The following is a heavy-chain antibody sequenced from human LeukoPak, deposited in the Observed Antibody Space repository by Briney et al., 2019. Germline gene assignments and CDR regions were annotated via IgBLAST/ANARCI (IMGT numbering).Heavy chain of an antibody. Sequence: GPSVKVACKASGYTLTGYYMHWVRQAPGHGLEWMGRISPNTGGTMYTQMFQGRVTLTRDTSISTAYLDLSNLTSDDMAVYYCARDSVLGAKWGQGTLVTVSS. D-gene: IGHD1-26*01. CDR1: GYTLTGYY. J-gene: IGHJ4*02. CDR3: ARDSVLGAK. V-gene: IGHV1-2*06. CDR2: ISPNTGGT.